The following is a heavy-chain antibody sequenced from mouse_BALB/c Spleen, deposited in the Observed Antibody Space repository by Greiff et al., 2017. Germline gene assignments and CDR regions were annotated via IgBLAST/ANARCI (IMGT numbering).Heavy chain of an antibody. CDR3: TREYYGSSYFDY. CDR1: GFTFSSYT. D-gene: IGHD1-1*01. J-gene: IGHJ2*01. Sequence: EVKLVESGGGLVKPGGSLKLSCAASGFTFSSYTMSWVRQTPEKRLEWVATISSGGSYTYYPDSVKGRFTISSDNAKNTLYLQMSSLKSEDTAMYYCTREYYGSSYFDYWGQGTTLTVSS. CDR2: ISSGGSYT. V-gene: IGHV5-6-4*01.